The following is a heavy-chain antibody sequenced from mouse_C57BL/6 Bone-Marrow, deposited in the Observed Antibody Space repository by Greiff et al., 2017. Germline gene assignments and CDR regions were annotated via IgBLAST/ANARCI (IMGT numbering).Heavy chain of an antibody. CDR3: TANGSSYGSYFDY. CDR1: GFTIKDDY. CDR2: IDPENGDT. Sequence: DVKLVESGAELVRPGASVKLSCTASGFTIKDDYMHWVKQRPEQGLEWIGWIDPENGDTEYASKYQGKATITADTSSNTAYLQLSSLTSEDTAVYYCTANGSSYGSYFDYCGQGTTLTVSS. J-gene: IGHJ2*01. V-gene: IGHV14-4*01. D-gene: IGHD1-1*01.